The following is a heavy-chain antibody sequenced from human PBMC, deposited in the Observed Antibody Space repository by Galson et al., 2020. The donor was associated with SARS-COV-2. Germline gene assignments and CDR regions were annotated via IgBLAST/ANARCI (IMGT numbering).Heavy chain of an antibody. CDR1: GGSISSYY. D-gene: IGHD6-19*01. V-gene: IGHV4-59*08. J-gene: IGHJ4*02. CDR3: ARHERRQWLVHEGNFDY. Sequence: SETLSLTCTVSGGSISSYYWSWIRQPPGKGLEWIGYIYYSGSTNYNPSLKSRVTISVDTSKNQFSLKLSSVTAADTAVYYCARHERRQWLVHEGNFDYWGQGTLVTVSS. CDR2: IYYSGST.